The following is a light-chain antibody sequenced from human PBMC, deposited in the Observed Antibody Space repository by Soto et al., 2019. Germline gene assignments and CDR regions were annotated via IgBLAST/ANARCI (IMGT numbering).Light chain of an antibody. V-gene: IGLV2-14*01. J-gene: IGLJ1*01. CDR3: SSYISSSTYV. CDR1: SSDIGRYNY. Sequence: QSALTQPASVSGSPGQSITISCIGTSSDIGRYNYVSWYQQYPGKAPKFMIYDVSNRPSGVSNRFSGSKSGNTASLTISGLQAEDEADYYCSSYISSSTYVFGTGTKLNVL. CDR2: DVS.